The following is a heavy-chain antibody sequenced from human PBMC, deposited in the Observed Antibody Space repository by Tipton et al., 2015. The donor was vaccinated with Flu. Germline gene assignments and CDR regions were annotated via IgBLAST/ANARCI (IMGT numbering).Heavy chain of an antibody. CDR2: IFTTGST. CDR1: GASISSGYSY. V-gene: IGHV4-61*02. J-gene: IGHJ5*02. D-gene: IGHD4-11*01. Sequence: TLSLTCTVSGASISSGYSYWSWVRQPAGKGLEWIGRIFTTGSTNYNPSLKSRVTISIDTSKNQFSLKLSSVTAADTAVYYCARRDYSNYVSEPKNWFDPWGQGALVTVSS. CDR3: ARRDYSNYVSEPKNWFDP.